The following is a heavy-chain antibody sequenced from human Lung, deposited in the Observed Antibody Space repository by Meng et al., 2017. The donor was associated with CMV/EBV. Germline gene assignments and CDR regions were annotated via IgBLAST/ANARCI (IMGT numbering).Heavy chain of an antibody. CDR2: IIPILGIA. CDR1: LSSYA. CDR3: ARGAHYDILTGYYTLFDY. J-gene: IGHJ4*02. D-gene: IGHD3-9*01. V-gene: IGHV1-69*10. Sequence: LSSYAISWVRQAPGQGLEWMGGIIPILGIANYAQKFQGRVTITADKSTSTAYMELSSLRSEDTAVYYCARGAHYDILTGYYTLFDYWGQGTLVTVSS.